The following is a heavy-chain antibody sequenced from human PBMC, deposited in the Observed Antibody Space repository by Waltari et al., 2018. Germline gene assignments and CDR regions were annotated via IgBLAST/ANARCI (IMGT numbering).Heavy chain of an antibody. J-gene: IGHJ6*03. CDR1: GGTFSSYA. V-gene: IGHV1-69*04. CDR3: ASGYCSGGSCLYYYYMDV. Sequence: QVQLVQSGAEVKKPGSSVKVSCKASGGTFSSYAIRWVRPAPGQGLEWMGGIIPILGIANYAQKFQGRVTITADESTSTAYMELSSLRSEDTAVYYCASGYCSGGSCLYYYYMDVWGKGTTVTVSS. D-gene: IGHD2-15*01. CDR2: IIPILGIA.